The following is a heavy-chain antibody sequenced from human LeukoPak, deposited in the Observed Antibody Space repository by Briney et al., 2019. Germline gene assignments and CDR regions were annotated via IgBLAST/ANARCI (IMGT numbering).Heavy chain of an antibody. CDR3: ARDKAYTWTYYYDSSGHKTDY. Sequence: ASVKVSCKASGYTFTGYYMHWVRQAPGQRLEWMGWINPNSGGTNYAQKFQGRVTMTRDTSISTAYMELSRLRSDDTAVYYCARDKAYTWTYYYDSSGHKTDYWGQGTLGTVSS. CDR1: GYTFTGYY. J-gene: IGHJ4*02. V-gene: IGHV1-2*02. CDR2: INPNSGGT. D-gene: IGHD3-22*01.